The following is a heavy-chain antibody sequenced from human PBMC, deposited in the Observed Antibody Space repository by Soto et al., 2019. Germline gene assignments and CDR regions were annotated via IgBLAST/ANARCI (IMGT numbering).Heavy chain of an antibody. CDR3: ARGHDSSEHYFDY. D-gene: IGHD3-22*01. CDR1: GFTFSSYA. Sequence: QVQLVESGGGVVQPGRSLRLSCAASGFTFSSYAMHWVRQAPGKGLEWVAVISYDGSNKYYADSVKGRFTISRDNSKNTLYLQMNSLRAEDTAVDYGARGHDSSEHYFDYWGQGTLVTVSS. J-gene: IGHJ4*02. CDR2: ISYDGSNK. V-gene: IGHV3-30-3*01.